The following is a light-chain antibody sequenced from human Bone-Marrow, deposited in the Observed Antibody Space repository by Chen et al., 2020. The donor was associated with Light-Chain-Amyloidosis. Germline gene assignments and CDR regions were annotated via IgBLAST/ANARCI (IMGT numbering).Light chain of an antibody. J-gene: IGKJ1*01. V-gene: IGKV2D-29*01. CDR3: MQSIQLPRT. Sequence: DILMTQTPLSLSVTPGQPASISCKSSHSLLHSDGRTYLFWFLQKPGQPPQLLMYEVSTRFSGVPDKVTGRGSGTHFTLNISRVEAEDVGIYYCMQSIQLPRTFGQGTKVEIK. CDR2: EVS. CDR1: HSLLHSDGRTY.